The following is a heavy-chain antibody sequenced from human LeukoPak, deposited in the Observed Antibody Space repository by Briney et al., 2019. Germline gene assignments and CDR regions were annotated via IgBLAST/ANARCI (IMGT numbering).Heavy chain of an antibody. J-gene: IGHJ4*02. V-gene: IGHV3-53*01. CDR3: ARARRYSSGWCRIFDY. D-gene: IGHD6-19*01. CDR2: IYSGGST. Sequence: PGGSLRLSCAASGFTVCSNYMSWVRPAPGKGLVWGSVIYSGGSTYYADSVKGRFTISRDNSKNTLYLQMNSLRAEDTAVYYCARARRYSSGWCRIFDYWGQGTLVTVSS. CDR1: GFTVCSNY.